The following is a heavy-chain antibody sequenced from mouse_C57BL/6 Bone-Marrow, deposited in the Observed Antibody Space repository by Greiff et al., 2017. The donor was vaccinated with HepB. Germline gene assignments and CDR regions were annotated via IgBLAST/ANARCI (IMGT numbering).Heavy chain of an antibody. V-gene: IGHV1-50*01. Sequence: QVQLKQPGAELVKPGASVKLSCKASGYTFTSYWMQWVKQRPGQGLEWIGEIDPSDSYTNYNQKFKGKATLTVDTSSSTAYMQLSSLTSEDSAVYYCARCYYGSSPWFAYWGQGTLVTVSA. D-gene: IGHD1-1*01. CDR2: IDPSDSYT. CDR3: ARCYYGSSPWFAY. CDR1: GYTFTSYW. J-gene: IGHJ3*01.